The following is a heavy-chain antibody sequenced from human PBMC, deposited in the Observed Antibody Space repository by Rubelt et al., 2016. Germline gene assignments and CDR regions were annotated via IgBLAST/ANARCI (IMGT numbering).Heavy chain of an antibody. J-gene: IGHJ6*02. D-gene: IGHD3-3*01. CDR3: ARGRRNDLWPQGRYGMDV. V-gene: IGHV4-34*01. CDR1: GGSFSGYY. Sequence: GAGLLKPSETLSLTCAVYGGSFSGYYWSWIRQPPGKGLEWIGEINHSGSTNYNPSLKSRVTISEDTSKNQFSLKLRSETAADTAVYYCARGRRNDLWPQGRYGMDVWGQGTTVTVSS. CDR2: INHSGST.